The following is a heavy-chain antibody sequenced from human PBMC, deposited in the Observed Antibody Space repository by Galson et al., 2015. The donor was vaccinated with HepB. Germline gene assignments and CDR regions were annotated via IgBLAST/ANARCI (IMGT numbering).Heavy chain of an antibody. CDR1: GYTFTGYY. CDR3: ARENKKSSGPVWYY. Sequence: SVKVSCKASGYTFTGYYMHWVRQAPGQGLEWMGWINPNSGGTNYAQKFQGRVTMTRDTSISTAYMELSRLRSDDTAVYYCARENKKSSGPVWYYWGQGTLVPVYS. V-gene: IGHV1-2*02. CDR2: INPNSGGT. D-gene: IGHD6-19*01. J-gene: IGHJ4*02.